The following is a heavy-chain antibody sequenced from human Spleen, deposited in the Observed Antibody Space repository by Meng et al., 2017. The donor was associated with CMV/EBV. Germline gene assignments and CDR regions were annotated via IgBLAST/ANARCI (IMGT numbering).Heavy chain of an antibody. CDR3: ARQIAARRSGRSNSLDY. CDR1: GGSISSYY. J-gene: IGHJ4*02. V-gene: IGHV4-4*07. CDR2: IYTSGST. D-gene: IGHD6-6*01. Sequence: GSLRLSCTVSGGSISSYYWSWIRQPAGKGLEWIGRIYTSGSTNYNPSLKSRVTISVDTSKNQFSLKLSSVTAADTAVYYCARQIAARRSGRSNSLDYWGQGTLVTVSS.